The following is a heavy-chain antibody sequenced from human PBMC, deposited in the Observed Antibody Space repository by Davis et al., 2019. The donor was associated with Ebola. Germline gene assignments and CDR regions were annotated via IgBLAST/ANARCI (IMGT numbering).Heavy chain of an antibody. J-gene: IGHJ5*02. CDR2: IYYSVRT. CDR1: GGSISSSSYY. V-gene: IGHV4-39*01. D-gene: IGHD3-22*01. CDR3: ARHKSHSYYDSSGYYMGYNWFDP. Sequence: SETLSLTCTVSGGSISSSSYYWGWIRQPPGKGLEWIGSIYYSVRTYYNPSLKSRVTISVDTSKNQFSLKLSSVTAADTAVYYCARHKSHSYYDSSGYYMGYNWFDPWGQGTLVTVSS.